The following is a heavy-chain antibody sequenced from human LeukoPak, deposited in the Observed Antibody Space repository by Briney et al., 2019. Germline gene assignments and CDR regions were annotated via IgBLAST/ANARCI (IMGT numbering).Heavy chain of an antibody. CDR1: GFXFSSYA. J-gene: IGHJ6*02. V-gene: IGHV3-33*01. Sequence: GRSLRLSCAASGFXFSSYAIHWVRQAPGKGLEWVAVIWYDGSKKYHADSVKGRFIISRDNSKNTLYLQMNSLRAEDTAVYYCARGGITGTTSNYYYYGMDVWGQGTTVTVSS. CDR2: IWYDGSKK. D-gene: IGHD1-7*01. CDR3: ARGGITGTTSNYYYYGMDV.